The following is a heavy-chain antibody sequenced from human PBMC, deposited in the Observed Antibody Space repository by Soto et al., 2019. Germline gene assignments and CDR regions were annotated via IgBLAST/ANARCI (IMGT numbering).Heavy chain of an antibody. CDR3: ASRYGPSEFDH. J-gene: IGHJ4*02. CDR2: IYNNGST. CDR1: GGSISSGDYY. D-gene: IGHD3-9*01. Sequence: SETLSLTCTVSGGSISSGDYYWSWIRQPPGKGLEWIGNIYNNGSTYYNPSLDSRVTISVDTSKNQFSLKLTSVTAADTAVYYCASRYGPSEFDHWGQGSLVTVSS. V-gene: IGHV4-30-4*01.